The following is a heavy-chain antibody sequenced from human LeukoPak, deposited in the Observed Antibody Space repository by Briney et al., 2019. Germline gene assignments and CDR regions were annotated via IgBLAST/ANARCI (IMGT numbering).Heavy chain of an antibody. J-gene: IGHJ4*02. CDR3: AKDPHYYDSSGLDY. V-gene: IGHV3-23*01. D-gene: IGHD3-22*01. Sequence: PGGSLRLSCAASGFTFSSYAMSWVRQAPGKGLEWVSAISGSGGSTYYADSVKGRFTISRDNSKNTLYLQMNSLRAEDTAVYYCAKDPHYYDSSGLDYWGQGTLVTVSS. CDR2: ISGSGGST. CDR1: GFTFSSYA.